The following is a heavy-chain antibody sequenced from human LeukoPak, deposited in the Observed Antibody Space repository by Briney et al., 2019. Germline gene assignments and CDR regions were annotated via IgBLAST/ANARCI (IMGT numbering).Heavy chain of an antibody. CDR2: ISYDGSNK. V-gene: IGHV3-30-3*01. Sequence: PGGSLRLSCAASGFTFSSYAMHWVRQAPGKGLEWVAVISYDGSNKYYADSVKGRFTISRDNSKNTLCLQMNSLRAEDTAVYYCAREDFRYYFDYWGQGTLVTVSS. CDR1: GFTFSSYA. CDR3: AREDFRYYFDY. D-gene: IGHD3-3*01. J-gene: IGHJ4*02.